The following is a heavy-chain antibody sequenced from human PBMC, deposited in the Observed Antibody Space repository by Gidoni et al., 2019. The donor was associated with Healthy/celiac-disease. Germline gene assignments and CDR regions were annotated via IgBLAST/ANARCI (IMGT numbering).Heavy chain of an antibody. Sequence: EVQLVESGGGLVKPGGSLRLSCAASGFTCSSYSMNWVRQAPGKGLEWVSSISSSSSYIYYADSVKGRFTISRDNAKNSLYLQMNSLRAEDTAVYYCARESCSSTSCLGYWGQGTLVTVSS. CDR2: ISSSSSYI. CDR3: ARESCSSTSCLGY. D-gene: IGHD2-2*01. CDR1: GFTCSSYS. J-gene: IGHJ4*02. V-gene: IGHV3-21*01.